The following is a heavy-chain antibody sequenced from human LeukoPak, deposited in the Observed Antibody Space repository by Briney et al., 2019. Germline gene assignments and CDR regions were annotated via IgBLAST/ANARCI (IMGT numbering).Heavy chain of an antibody. CDR3: ARGDTSGPLPYNWFDP. D-gene: IGHD2-15*01. V-gene: IGHV4-34*09. CDR2: IYYSGST. J-gene: IGHJ5*02. Sequence: PSETLSLTCAVYGGSFSGYYWSWIRQPPGKGLEWIGYIYYSGSTYYNPSLKSRVTISVDTSKNQFSLKLSSVTAADTAVYYCARGDTSGPLPYNWFDPWGQGTLVTVSS. CDR1: GGSFSGYY.